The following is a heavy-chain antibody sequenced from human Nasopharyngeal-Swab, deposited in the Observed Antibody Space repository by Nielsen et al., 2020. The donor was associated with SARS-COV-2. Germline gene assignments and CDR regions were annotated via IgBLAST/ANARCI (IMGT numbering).Heavy chain of an antibody. CDR2: ISGSGGST. D-gene: IGHD2-2*01. Sequence: GGSLRLSCAASGFTFSSYAMSWVRQAPGKWLEWVSTISGSGGSTYYADSVKGRFTISRDNSKNTLYLQMNSLRAEDTAVYYCAKAERYCSSTSCYDYYYYYGMDVWGQGTTVTVSS. V-gene: IGHV3-23*01. J-gene: IGHJ6*02. CDR3: AKAERYCSSTSCYDYYYYYGMDV. CDR1: GFTFSSYA.